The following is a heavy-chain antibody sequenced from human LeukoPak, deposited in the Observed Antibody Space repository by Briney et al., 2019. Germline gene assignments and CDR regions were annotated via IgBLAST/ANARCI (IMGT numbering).Heavy chain of an antibody. J-gene: IGHJ6*04. CDR3: ARDPVLDYFWSGSMMDV. V-gene: IGHV3-30*04. CDR1: GFAFSSYA. D-gene: IGHD3-3*01. CDR2: ISYDGNDK. Sequence: GTSVRLFCEASGFAFSSYAMHWVRQGPGKGLEWVGVISYDGNDKYYANSVKGRFTISRDNSKNTLYLQVNSLRLEDTAVYYCARDPVLDYFWSGSMMDVWGKGTTVTGSS.